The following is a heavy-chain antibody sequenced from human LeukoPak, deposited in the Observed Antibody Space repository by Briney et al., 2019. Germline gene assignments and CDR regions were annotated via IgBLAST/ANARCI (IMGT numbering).Heavy chain of an antibody. Sequence: GGSLRLSCAASGFTFSSYSMNWVRQAPGKGLEWVSSISSSSSYIYYADSVKGRFTISRDNAKNSLYLQMNSLRAEDTAVYYCARGIIAAAGTSKIFDYWGQGTLVTVSS. V-gene: IGHV3-21*01. CDR3: ARGIIAAAGTSKIFDY. CDR1: GFTFSSYS. J-gene: IGHJ4*02. CDR2: ISSSSSYI. D-gene: IGHD6-13*01.